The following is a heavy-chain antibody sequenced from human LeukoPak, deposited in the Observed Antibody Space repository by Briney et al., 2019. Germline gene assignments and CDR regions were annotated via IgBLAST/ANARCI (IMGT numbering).Heavy chain of an antibody. Sequence: TGGSLRLSCAASGFTFSSYAMSWVRQAPGKGLEWVSATSGSGGSTYYADSVKGRFTISRDNSKNTLYLQMNSLRAEDTAVYYCARGVEYSSGWSLDAFDIWGQGTMVTVSS. V-gene: IGHV3-23*01. CDR2: TSGSGGST. CDR1: GFTFSSYA. D-gene: IGHD6-19*01. CDR3: ARGVEYSSGWSLDAFDI. J-gene: IGHJ3*02.